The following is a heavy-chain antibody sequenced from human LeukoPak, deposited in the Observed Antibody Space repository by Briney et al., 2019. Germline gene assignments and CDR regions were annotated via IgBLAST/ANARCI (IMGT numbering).Heavy chain of an antibody. CDR2: IRYDGSNK. J-gene: IGHJ4*02. CDR1: GFTFSSYG. CDR3: AKGLGATGGPWDYFDY. V-gene: IGHV3-30*02. D-gene: IGHD1-26*01. Sequence: PGGSLRLSCAASGFTFSSYGMHWVRQAPGKGLEWVAFIRYDGSNKYYADSVKGRFTISRDNSKNTLYLQMNSLRAEDTAVYYCAKGLGATGGPWDYFDYWGQGTLVTVSS.